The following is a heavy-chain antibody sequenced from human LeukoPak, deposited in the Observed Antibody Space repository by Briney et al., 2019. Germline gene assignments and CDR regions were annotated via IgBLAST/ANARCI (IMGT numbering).Heavy chain of an antibody. CDR3: AREGQLGLDN. D-gene: IGHD1-1*01. V-gene: IGHV4-59*01. J-gene: IGHJ1*01. CDR2: IYYSGST. Sequence: SETLSLTCTVSGGSLSRYYWTWIRQSPGKALEWIGHIYYSGSTNYNPSLKSRVTLSVDTSKNQFSLKVTSVTASDTAVYYSAREGQLGLDNWGQGTLVTVSS. CDR1: GGSLSRYY.